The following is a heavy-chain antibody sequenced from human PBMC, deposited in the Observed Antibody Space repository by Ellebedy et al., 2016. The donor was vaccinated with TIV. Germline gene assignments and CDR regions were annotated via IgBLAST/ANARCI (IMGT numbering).Heavy chain of an antibody. V-gene: IGHV4-34*01. CDR3: ARTSGSYYWYFDL. CDR1: GGSFSGYY. Sequence: GSLRLXCAVYGGSFSGYYWSWIRQPPGKGLEWIGEINHSGSTNYNPSLKSRVTISVDTSKNQFSLKLSSVTAADTAVYYCARTSGSYYWYFDLWGRGTLVTVSS. J-gene: IGHJ2*01. D-gene: IGHD1-26*01. CDR2: INHSGST.